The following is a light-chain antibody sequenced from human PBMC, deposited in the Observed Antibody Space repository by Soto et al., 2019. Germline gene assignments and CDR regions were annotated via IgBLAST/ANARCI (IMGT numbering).Light chain of an antibody. J-gene: IGLJ2*01. Sequence: SSELTQPLSVSVALGQTARITCGGNNIGSKNVHWYQQMPGQAPVLVIYTDINRPTGIPGRFSGSNSGNTATLTMSRAQSGEEADYYCQVWGSSTVVFGGGTKRTVL. V-gene: IGLV3-9*01. CDR3: QVWGSSTVV. CDR2: TDI. CDR1: NIGSKN.